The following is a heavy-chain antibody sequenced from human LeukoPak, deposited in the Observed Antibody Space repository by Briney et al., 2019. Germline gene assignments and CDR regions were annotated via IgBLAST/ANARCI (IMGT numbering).Heavy chain of an antibody. Sequence: ASVKVSCKASGYTFTGYYMHWVRQAPGQGLEWMGGIIPIFGTANYAQKFQGRVTITADKSTSTAYMELSSLRSEDTAVYYCANTPMVRGVDYYFYYMDVWGKGTTVTVSS. D-gene: IGHD3-10*01. CDR1: GYTFTGYY. CDR3: ANTPMVRGVDYYFYYMDV. V-gene: IGHV1-69*06. J-gene: IGHJ6*03. CDR2: IIPIFGTA.